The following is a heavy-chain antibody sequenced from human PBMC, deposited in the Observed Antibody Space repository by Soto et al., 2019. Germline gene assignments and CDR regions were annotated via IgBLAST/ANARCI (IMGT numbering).Heavy chain of an antibody. CDR1: GFTFSDYY. D-gene: IGHD6-6*01. CDR2: ISSSGSTI. Sequence: PGGSLRLSCAASGFTFSDYYMSWIRQAPGKGLEWVSYISSSGSTIYYADSVKGRFTISRDNAKNSLYLQMNSLRAEDTAVYYCAREGSSSSKVTYNWFDPWGQGTLVTVSS. CDR3: AREGSSSSKVTYNWFDP. V-gene: IGHV3-11*01. J-gene: IGHJ5*02.